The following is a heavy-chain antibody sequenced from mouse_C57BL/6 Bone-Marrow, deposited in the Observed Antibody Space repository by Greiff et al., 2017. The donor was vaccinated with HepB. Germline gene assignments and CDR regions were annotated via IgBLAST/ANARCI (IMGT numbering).Heavy chain of an antibody. CDR1: GFTSSDYY. CDR3: AREKYFDV. J-gene: IGHJ1*03. CDR2: INYDGSST. V-gene: IGHV5-16*01. Sequence: EVKLVESEGGLVQPGSSMKLSCTASGFTSSDYYMAWVRQVPEKGLEWVANINYDGSSTYYLDSLKSRFIISRDNAKNILYLQMSSLKSEDTATYYCAREKYFDVWGTGTTVTVSS.